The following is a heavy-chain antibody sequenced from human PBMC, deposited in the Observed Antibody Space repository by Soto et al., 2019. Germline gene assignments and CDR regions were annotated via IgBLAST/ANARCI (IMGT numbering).Heavy chain of an antibody. CDR3: ARGFTTDSGGYYSQFDY. J-gene: IGHJ4*02. CDR2: IYYSGST. V-gene: IGHV4-30-4*01. CDR1: GGSISSGAYY. D-gene: IGHD3-22*01. Sequence: SETLSLTCTVSGGSISSGAYYWSWIRQPPGKGLEWIGYIYYSGSTYYNPSLKSRVTISVDTSKNQFSLKLSSVTAADTAVYYCARGFTTDSGGYYSQFDYWGQRTLVTVSA.